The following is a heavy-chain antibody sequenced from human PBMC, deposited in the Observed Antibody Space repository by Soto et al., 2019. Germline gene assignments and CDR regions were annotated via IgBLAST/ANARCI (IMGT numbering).Heavy chain of an antibody. Sequence: QVQLQESGPGLVKPSETLALTCTVSGASIDNYFWTWIRQPPGKGLEWIGYIFNNGSSNYNPSLNRRVTISADTSKKHFSLKLNSVTAADTAVYYCARGTYCGSDCYWTLDYWGQGTLVTVTP. CDR1: GASIDNYF. CDR3: ARGTYCGSDCYWTLDY. V-gene: IGHV4-59*01. CDR2: IFNNGSS. D-gene: IGHD2-21*02. J-gene: IGHJ4*02.